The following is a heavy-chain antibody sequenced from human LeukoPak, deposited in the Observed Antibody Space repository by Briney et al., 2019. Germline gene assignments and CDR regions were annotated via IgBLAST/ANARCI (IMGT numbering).Heavy chain of an antibody. CDR3: ARVAYRYSINDWSRTGLGAYATKYYYYMDV. Sequence: SETLSLTCAVYGGSFSDYSWTWIRQAPGEGLEWIGEINHNGGTNHNPSLVSRVIISVDTSKNQFSLKVSSVTAADTAVYYCARVAYRYSINDWSRTGLGAYATKYYYYMDVWGKGTTVTVSS. V-gene: IGHV4-34*01. D-gene: IGHD3-9*01. CDR1: GGSFSDYS. J-gene: IGHJ6*03. CDR2: INHNGGT.